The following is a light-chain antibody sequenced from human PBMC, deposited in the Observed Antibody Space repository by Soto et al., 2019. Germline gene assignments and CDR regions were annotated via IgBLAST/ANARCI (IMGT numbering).Light chain of an antibody. Sequence: QSAMTQRASVSGSAGQSITISFSGTMRDVGAYNRVSWYQQHPGTAPKLIIYEVRNRPSGISSRFSGSRSGNTASLTISGLQSEDEVEYFGCSFTTTRAYLFGPGTKXT. CDR1: MRDVGAYNR. CDR3: CSFTTTRAYL. CDR2: EVR. J-gene: IGLJ1*01. V-gene: IGLV2-14*01.